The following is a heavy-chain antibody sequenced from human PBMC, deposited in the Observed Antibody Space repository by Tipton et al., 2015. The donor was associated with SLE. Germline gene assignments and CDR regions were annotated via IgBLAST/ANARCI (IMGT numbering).Heavy chain of an antibody. V-gene: IGHV4-59*08. CDR2: IYYSGST. CDR1: GGSISSYY. CDR3: SKLGIVASGPGWFDP. Sequence: TLSLTCTVSGGSISSYYWSWIRQPPGKGLEWIGYIYYSGSTNYNPSLKSRVTISVDTSKNQFSLNLSSVTAADTAVYYCSKLGIVASGPGWFDPWGQGTLVTVSS. D-gene: IGHD6-13*01. J-gene: IGHJ5*02.